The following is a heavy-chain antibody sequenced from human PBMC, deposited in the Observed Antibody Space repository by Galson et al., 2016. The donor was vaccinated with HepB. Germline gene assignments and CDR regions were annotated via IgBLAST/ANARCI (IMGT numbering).Heavy chain of an antibody. CDR1: GFTFSSYG. Sequence: SLRLSCAASGFTFSSYGMHWVRQAPGKGLEWLAVISHDGNDQYSADSVKGRFTISRDNSKNTLYLQMTSLRVNDTAVYYCAKVEFATQGAYFDYWGQGALVTVSS. CDR3: AKVEFATQGAYFDY. J-gene: IGHJ4*02. CDR2: ISHDGNDQ. D-gene: IGHD3-10*01. V-gene: IGHV3-30*18.